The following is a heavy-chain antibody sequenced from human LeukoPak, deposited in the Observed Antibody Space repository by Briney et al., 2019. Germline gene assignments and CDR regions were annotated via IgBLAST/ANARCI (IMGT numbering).Heavy chain of an antibody. CDR2: ISSSGSTI. CDR1: GFTFCIYE. Sequence: GGSLRLSCAASGFTFCIYEMNWVRQAPGKGLEWVSYISSSGSTIYYADSVKGRFTISRDNAKNSLYLQMNSLRAEDTAVYYCARDPTIFGVVMDVWGKGTTVTVSS. D-gene: IGHD3-3*01. V-gene: IGHV3-48*03. J-gene: IGHJ6*04. CDR3: ARDPTIFGVVMDV.